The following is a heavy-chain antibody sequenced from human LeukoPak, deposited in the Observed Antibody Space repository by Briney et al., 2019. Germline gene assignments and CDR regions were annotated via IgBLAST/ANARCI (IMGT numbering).Heavy chain of an antibody. J-gene: IGHJ4*02. CDR2: IRYDGSNK. D-gene: IGHD2-8*01. CDR1: GFTFSSYG. V-gene: IGHV3-33*06. Sequence: HPGGSLRLSCAASGFTFSSYGMHWVRQAPGKGLEWVAVIRYDGSNKYYADSVKGRFTISRDNSKNTLYLQMNSLRAEDTAAYYCAKDGVEGGLGYWGQGTLVTVSS. CDR3: AKDGVEGGLGY.